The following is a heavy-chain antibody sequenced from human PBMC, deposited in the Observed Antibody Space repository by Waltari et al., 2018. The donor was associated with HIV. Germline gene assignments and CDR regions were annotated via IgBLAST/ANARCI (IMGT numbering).Heavy chain of an antibody. V-gene: IGHV4-34*01. CDR3: ARVVARVLMVYAIPPDGMDV. Sequence: QVQLQQWGAGLLKPSETLSLTCAVYGGSFSGYYWSWILQPPGKGLEWIGEINHSGSTNYNPSLKSRVTISVDTSKNQFSLKLSSVTAADTAVYYCARVVARVLMVYAIPPDGMDVWGQGTTVTVSS. D-gene: IGHD2-8*01. J-gene: IGHJ6*02. CDR2: INHSGST. CDR1: GGSFSGYY.